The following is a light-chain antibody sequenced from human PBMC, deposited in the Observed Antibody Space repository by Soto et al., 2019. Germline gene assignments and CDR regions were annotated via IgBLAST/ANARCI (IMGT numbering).Light chain of an antibody. J-gene: IGKJ2*01. CDR2: FAS. CDR1: QTISSY. V-gene: IGKV1-39*01. Sequence: DIQMTQSPSSLFASVGDRVTITCRASQTISSYLNWYQQKPGKAPKLLMFFASSLQSGVPSRFSGSGSGTDFTLTISSLQPEDFATYYCQQSYSTPYTFGRGTKLEI. CDR3: QQSYSTPYT.